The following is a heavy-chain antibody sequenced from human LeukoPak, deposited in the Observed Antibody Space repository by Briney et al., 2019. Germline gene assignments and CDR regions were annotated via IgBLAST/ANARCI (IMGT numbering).Heavy chain of an antibody. CDR2: ISGSGGST. V-gene: IGHV3-23*01. Sequence: GGSLRLSCAASGFTFSSYAMSWVRQAPGKGLEGVSAISGSGGSTYYADSVKGRFTISRDNSKNTLYLQMNSLRAEDTAVYYCANRPYSGSYQYFDYWGQGTLVTVSS. CDR1: GFTFSSYA. D-gene: IGHD1-26*01. CDR3: ANRPYSGSYQYFDY. J-gene: IGHJ4*02.